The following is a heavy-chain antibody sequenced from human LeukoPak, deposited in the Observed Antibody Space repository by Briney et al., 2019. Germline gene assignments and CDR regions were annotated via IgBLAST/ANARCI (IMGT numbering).Heavy chain of an antibody. J-gene: IGHJ4*02. CDR1: GFTFSSYA. CDR3: ARDRLEAVTDDDYFDY. V-gene: IGHV3-30-3*01. Sequence: PPGRSLRLSCAASGFTFSSYAMHWVRQAPGKGLEWVAVISYDGSNKYYADSVKGRFTISRDNSKNTLYLQMNSLRAEDTGVYYCARDRLEAVTDDDYFDYWGQGTLVTVSS. CDR2: ISYDGSNK. D-gene: IGHD2-21*02.